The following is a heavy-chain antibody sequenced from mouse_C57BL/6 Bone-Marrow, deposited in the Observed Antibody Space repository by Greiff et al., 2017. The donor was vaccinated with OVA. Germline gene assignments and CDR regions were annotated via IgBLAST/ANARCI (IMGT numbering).Heavy chain of an antibody. J-gene: IGHJ3*01. D-gene: IGHD2-1*01. Sequence: QVQLQQPGAELVRPGSSVKLSCKASGYTFTSYWMYWVKQRPIQGLEWIGNIDHSDSETHYNQKFKDKSTLTVDKSSSTDYMQISSLTSEDSAVYYCVFVMVTTRVCAYWGQGTLVTVSA. CDR3: VFVMVTTRVCAY. V-gene: IGHV1-52*01. CDR2: IDHSDSET. CDR1: GYTFTSYW.